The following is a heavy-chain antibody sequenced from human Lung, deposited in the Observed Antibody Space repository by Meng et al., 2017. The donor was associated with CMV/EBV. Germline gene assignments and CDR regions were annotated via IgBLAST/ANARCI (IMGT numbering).Heavy chain of an antibody. D-gene: IGHD6-13*01. V-gene: IGHV3-23*01. J-gene: IGHJ4*02. CDR2: ITASGGST. CDR1: EFTFSNYA. Sequence: GGSLRLXXAASEFTFSNYAMSWVRQAPGRGLEWVSAITASGGSTYYTDSVKGRFTVSRDNSKNTLYLQMNNLRAEDTAVFYCAKAFSASWYREYYDYWGQGAXVTVSS. CDR3: AKAFSASWYREYYDY.